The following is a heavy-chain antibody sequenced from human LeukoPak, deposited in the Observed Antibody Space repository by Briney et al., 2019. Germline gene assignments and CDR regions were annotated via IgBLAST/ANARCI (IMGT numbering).Heavy chain of an antibody. D-gene: IGHD3-22*01. Sequence: GGSLRLSCAASGFTFSSYWMSWVRQAPGKGLEWVANIKQDGSEKYYVDSVKGRFTISRDNAKNSLYLQMNSLRAEDTAVYYCARRGYYYDSSGYYLGGFDYWGQGTLVTVSS. CDR2: IKQDGSEK. CDR3: ARRGYYYDSSGYYLGGFDY. J-gene: IGHJ4*02. V-gene: IGHV3-7*01. CDR1: GFTFSSYW.